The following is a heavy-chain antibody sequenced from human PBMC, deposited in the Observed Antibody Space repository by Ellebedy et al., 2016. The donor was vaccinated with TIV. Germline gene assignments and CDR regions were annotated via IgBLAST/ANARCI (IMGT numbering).Heavy chain of an antibody. CDR1: GYSFSSYG. Sequence: GGSLRLSCAAAGYSFSSYGMNWVRQAPGKGLEWVSSISGSGNYIYHSDSVKGRFTISRDNAKTSLYLQMNSLRAEDTAVYYCARDDLVATNDYWGQGTLVTVSS. V-gene: IGHV3-21*01. D-gene: IGHD5-12*01. J-gene: IGHJ4*02. CDR3: ARDDLVATNDY. CDR2: ISGSGNYI.